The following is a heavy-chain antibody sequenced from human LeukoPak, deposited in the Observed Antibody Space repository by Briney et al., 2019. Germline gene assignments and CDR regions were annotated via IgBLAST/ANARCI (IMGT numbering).Heavy chain of an antibody. CDR3: ARGWTYNWFDP. Sequence: SQTLSLTCTVSGGSISSGDYYWSWIRQPPGKGLEWIGYIYYSGSTNYNPSLKSRVTISVDTSKNQFSLKLSSVTAADTAVYYCARGWTYNWFDPWGQGTLVTVSS. V-gene: IGHV4-30-4*01. D-gene: IGHD3/OR15-3a*01. J-gene: IGHJ5*02. CDR1: GGSISSGDYY. CDR2: IYYSGST.